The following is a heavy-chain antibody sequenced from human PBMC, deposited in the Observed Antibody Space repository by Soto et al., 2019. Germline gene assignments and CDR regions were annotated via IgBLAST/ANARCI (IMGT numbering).Heavy chain of an antibody. CDR1: GGSIRSYY. CDR3: ARSQLWTNWFDP. V-gene: IGHV4-59*01. J-gene: IGHJ5*02. CDR2: IYDRGST. D-gene: IGHD5-18*01. Sequence: SETLSLTCTVSGGSIRSYYWSWIRQPPGKGLEWIGYIYDRGSTNYNPSLKSRVTTSVDTSKNQFSLKLSSVTAADTAVYYCARSQLWTNWFDPWGQGTLVTVSS.